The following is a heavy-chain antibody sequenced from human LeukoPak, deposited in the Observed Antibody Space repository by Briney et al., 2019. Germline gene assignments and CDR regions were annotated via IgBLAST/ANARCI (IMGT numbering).Heavy chain of an antibody. CDR2: IYYSGST. J-gene: IGHJ4*02. CDR1: GGSTSSGDY. CDR3: ARDDQAVAGGGSQFDY. D-gene: IGHD6-19*01. Sequence: PSQTLSLTCTVFGGSTSSGDYWSWIRQPPGKGLEWIGYIYYSGSTSYNPSLKSRVTILVDTSKNQFSLKLSSMTAADTAVYYCARDDQAVAGGGSQFDYWGQGTLVTVSS. V-gene: IGHV4-30-4*08.